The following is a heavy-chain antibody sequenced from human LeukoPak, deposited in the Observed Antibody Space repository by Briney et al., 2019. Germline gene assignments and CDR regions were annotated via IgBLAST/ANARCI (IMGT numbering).Heavy chain of an antibody. V-gene: IGHV3-53*01. CDR3: AKGGPRRDGYNFVD. Sequence: GGSLRLSCAASGFTVSSDFMNWVRQAPGKGLEWVSLIYRDGSNYYADSVKGRFTISRDNSKNTLYLQMNSLRAEDTAVYYCAKGGPRRDGYNFVDWGQGTLVTVSS. J-gene: IGHJ4*02. CDR2: IYRDGSN. CDR1: GFTVSSDF. D-gene: IGHD5-24*01.